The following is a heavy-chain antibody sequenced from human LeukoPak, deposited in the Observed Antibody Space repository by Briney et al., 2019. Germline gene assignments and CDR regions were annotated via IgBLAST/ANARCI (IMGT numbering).Heavy chain of an antibody. CDR3: ARGPSFRRALDY. CDR2: INHSGST. J-gene: IGHJ4*02. V-gene: IGHV4-34*01. D-gene: IGHD2/OR15-2a*01. CDR1: GGSFSGYY. Sequence: SETLSLTCAVYGGSFSGYYWTWIRQPPGKGLEWIGEINHSGSTNYNPSLKSRVTISVDTSKNQFYLKVSSVTAADTAVYYCARGPSFRRALDYWGQGTLATVSS.